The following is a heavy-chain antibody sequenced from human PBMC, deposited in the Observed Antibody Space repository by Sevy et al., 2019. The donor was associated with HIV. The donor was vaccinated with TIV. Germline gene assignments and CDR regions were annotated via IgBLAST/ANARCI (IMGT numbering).Heavy chain of an antibody. J-gene: IGHJ4*02. V-gene: IGHV5-51*01. Sequence: GGSLRLSCKGSGYSFTSYWIGWVRQMPGKGLEWMGIIYPGDSDTRYSPSFQGQVTISADKSISTAYLQWSSLKASDTAMYYCARPTGGWYDYFDYRGQGTLVTVSS. CDR3: ARPTGGWYDYFDY. CDR1: GYSFTSYW. CDR2: IYPGDSDT. D-gene: IGHD6-19*01.